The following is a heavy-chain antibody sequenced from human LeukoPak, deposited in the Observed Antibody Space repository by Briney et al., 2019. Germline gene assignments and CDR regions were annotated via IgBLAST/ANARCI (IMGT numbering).Heavy chain of an antibody. Sequence: SETLSLTCTVSGGSISSSSYYWGWIRQPPGKGLEWIGSIYYSGSTYYNPSLKSRVTISVDTSKNQFSLKLSSVTAADTAVYYYARATTMIVEFDYWGQGTLVTVSS. CDR1: GGSISSSSYY. J-gene: IGHJ4*02. V-gene: IGHV4-39*07. CDR3: ARATTMIVEFDY. CDR2: IYYSGST. D-gene: IGHD3-22*01.